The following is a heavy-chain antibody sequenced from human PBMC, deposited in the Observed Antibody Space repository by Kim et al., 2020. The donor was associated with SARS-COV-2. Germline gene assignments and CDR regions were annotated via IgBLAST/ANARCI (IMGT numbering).Heavy chain of an antibody. CDR2: IRSKANGGTA. CDR1: GFKFGDYA. CDR3: TRAVAARNWFDP. Sequence: GGSLRLSCTASGFKFGDYAMSWARQAPGKGLEWVGFIRSKANGGTAEYAASVKDRFTISRDYSKSIVFLQMNSLKTEDTAVYYCTRAVAARNWFDPWGQGTLVTVSS. J-gene: IGHJ5*02. D-gene: IGHD6-19*01. V-gene: IGHV3-49*04.